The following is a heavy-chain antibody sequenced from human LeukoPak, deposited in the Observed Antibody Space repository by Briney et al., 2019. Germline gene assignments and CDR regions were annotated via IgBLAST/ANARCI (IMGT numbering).Heavy chain of an antibody. D-gene: IGHD2-2*01. J-gene: IGHJ6*02. CDR2: INPNSGGT. V-gene: IGHV1-2*02. CDR3: ARSRGSTSRPYYYYYYGMDV. Sequence: ASVKVSCKASGYTFTGYYMHWVRQAPGQGLEWMGWINPNSGGTNYVQKFQGRVTMTRDTSISTAYMELSRLRSDDTAVYYCARSRGSTSRPYYYYYYGMDVWGQGTTVTVSS. CDR1: GYTFTGYY.